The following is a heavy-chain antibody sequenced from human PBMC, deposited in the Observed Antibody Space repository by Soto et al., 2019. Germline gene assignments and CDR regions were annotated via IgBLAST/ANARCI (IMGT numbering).Heavy chain of an antibody. CDR2: INSDGSST. D-gene: IGHD3-22*01. V-gene: IGHV3-74*01. CDR3: ARARRLNKDFDL. Sequence: EVQLVESGGGLVQPGGSLRLSCAASGFTFSSYWMHWVRQAPGKGLVWVSRINSDGSSTSYADSVKGRFTISRDNAKNPLDLQMNSLRAEDTAVYYCARARRLNKDFDLWGRGTLVTVSS. CDR1: GFTFSSYW. J-gene: IGHJ2*01.